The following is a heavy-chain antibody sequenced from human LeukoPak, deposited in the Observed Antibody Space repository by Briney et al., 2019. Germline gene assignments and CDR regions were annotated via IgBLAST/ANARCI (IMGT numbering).Heavy chain of an antibody. CDR3: AKDHVIYDSSPYYFDY. D-gene: IGHD3-22*01. V-gene: IGHV3-23*01. CDR2: ISGSGGST. J-gene: IGHJ4*02. CDR1: GFTFSSYG. Sequence: QPGGSLRLSCAASGFTFSSYGMSWVRQAPGKGLEWVSAISGSGGSTYYADSVKGRFTISRDNSKNTLYLQMNSLRAEDTAVYYCAKDHVIYDSSPYYFDYWGQGTLVTVSS.